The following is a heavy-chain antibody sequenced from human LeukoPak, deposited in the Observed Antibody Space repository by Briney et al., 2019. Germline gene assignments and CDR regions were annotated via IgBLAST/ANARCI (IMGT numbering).Heavy chain of an antibody. D-gene: IGHD3-16*01. V-gene: IGHV3-33*05. J-gene: IGHJ6*02. CDR3: ARGGGLDV. CDR1: GFIFSSDD. Sequence: GGSPRLSCAASGFIFSSDDMHWVRQAPGKGLEWVAGIQSNGRNKYYVDSVKGRFTISRDNAKNSLYLQTSNLRAEDTAVYFCARGGGLDVWGQGATVTVSS. CDR2: IQSNGRNK.